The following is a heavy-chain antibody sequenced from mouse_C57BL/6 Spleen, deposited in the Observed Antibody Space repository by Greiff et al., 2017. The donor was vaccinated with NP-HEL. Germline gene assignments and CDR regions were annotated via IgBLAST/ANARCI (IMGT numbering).Heavy chain of an antibody. CDR1: GYTFTDYY. J-gene: IGHJ2*01. CDR3: ARARIGAYYGSSYGYFDY. CDR2: IYPGSGNT. V-gene: IGHV1-76*01. D-gene: IGHD1-1*01. Sequence: QVQLKQSGAELVRPGASVKLSCKASGYTFTDYYINWVKQRPGQGLEWIARIYPGSGNTYYNEKFKGKATLTAEKSSSTAYMQLSSLTSEDSAVYCCARARIGAYYGSSYGYFDYWGQGTTLTVSS.